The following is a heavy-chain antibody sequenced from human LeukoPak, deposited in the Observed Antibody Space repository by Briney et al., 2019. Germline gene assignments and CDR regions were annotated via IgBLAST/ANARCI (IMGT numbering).Heavy chain of an antibody. CDR1: GFSFTTYA. CDR2: ISSRSVHK. D-gene: IGHD3-10*01. Sequence: PGGPLRLSCEASGFSFTTYAMSWVPQAPGKGLEGVSGISSRSVHKQYAHSVKGRFRVSRDNSKSTPYLEMNSLRTEDTAFFFCASGTSRLGDYWSQVTLLA. CDR3: ASGTSRLGDY. V-gene: IGHV3-23*01. J-gene: IGHJ4*02.